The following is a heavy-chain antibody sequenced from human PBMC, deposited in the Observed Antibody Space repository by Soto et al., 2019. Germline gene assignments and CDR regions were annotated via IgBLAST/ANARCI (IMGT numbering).Heavy chain of an antibody. CDR3: ARDLGRRYKWNDPPADT. CDR1: GYTFTSYA. CDR2: INAGNGNT. D-gene: IGHD1-20*01. J-gene: IGHJ5*02. Sequence: ASVKVSCKASGYTFTSYAMHWVRQAPGQRLEWMGWINAGNGNTKYSQKFQGRVTITRDTSASTAYMELSSLRSEDTAVYYCARDLGRRYKWNDPPADTWGQGTLVTVSS. V-gene: IGHV1-3*01.